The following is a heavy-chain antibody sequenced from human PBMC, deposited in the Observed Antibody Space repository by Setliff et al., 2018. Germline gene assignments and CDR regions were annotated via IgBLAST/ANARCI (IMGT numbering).Heavy chain of an antibody. CDR1: GLSYTNDW. CDR2: INPHGSEK. D-gene: IGHD3-10*01. J-gene: IGHJ4*02. CDR3: FGAGTCSY. Sequence: PGGSLRLSCTASGLSYTNDWVSWVRQAPGKGLEWLASINPHGSEKYYADSVKGRFTISRDNAKSSLSLQMNNLRSADTAVYYCFGAGTCSYWGQGTLVTVSS. V-gene: IGHV3-7*01.